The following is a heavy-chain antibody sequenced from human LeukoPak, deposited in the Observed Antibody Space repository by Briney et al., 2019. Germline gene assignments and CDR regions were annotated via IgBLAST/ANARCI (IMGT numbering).Heavy chain of an antibody. CDR3: ARVWGSGSYYDY. J-gene: IGHJ4*02. V-gene: IGHV1-46*01. CDR2: INPSGGGT. Sequence: ASVKVSCKASGYTFTSYSMHWVRQAPGQGHEWMGIINPSGGGTSYAQKFQGRVTKTRDTSTSTVYMELSSLRSEDTAVYYCARVWGSGSYYDYWGQGTLVTVSS. D-gene: IGHD3-10*01. CDR1: GYTFTSYS.